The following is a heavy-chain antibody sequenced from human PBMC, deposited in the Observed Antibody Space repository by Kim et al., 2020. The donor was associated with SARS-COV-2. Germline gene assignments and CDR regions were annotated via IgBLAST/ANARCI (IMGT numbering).Heavy chain of an antibody. CDR3: AGVDSGYDYYYGMDV. Sequence: GGSLRLSCAASGFTFDDYGMSWVRQAPGKGLEWVSGINWNGGSTGYADSVKGRFTISRDNAKNSLYLQMNSLRAEDTALYHCAGVDSGYDYYYGMDVWGQGTTVTVSS. J-gene: IGHJ6*02. CDR2: INWNGGST. V-gene: IGHV3-20*01. D-gene: IGHD5-12*01. CDR1: GFTFDDYG.